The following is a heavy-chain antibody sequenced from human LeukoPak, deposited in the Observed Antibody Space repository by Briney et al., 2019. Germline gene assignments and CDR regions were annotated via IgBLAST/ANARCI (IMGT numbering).Heavy chain of an antibody. CDR2: IWYDGSNK. J-gene: IGHJ4*02. CDR3: AKDSLIYCSGGSCYPDY. D-gene: IGHD2-15*01. Sequence: PGGSLRLSCAASGFTFSSYGMHWVRQAPGKGLEWVAVIWYDGSNKYYADSVKGRFTISRDNSKNTLYLQMNSLRAEDTAVYYCAKDSLIYCSGGSCYPDYWGQGTLVTVSS. V-gene: IGHV3-33*06. CDR1: GFTFSSYG.